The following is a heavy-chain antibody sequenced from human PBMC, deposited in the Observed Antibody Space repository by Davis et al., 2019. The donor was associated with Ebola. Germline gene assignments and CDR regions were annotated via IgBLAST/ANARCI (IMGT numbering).Heavy chain of an antibody. CDR2: ISGSGDDT. CDR3: AKDLTAAIDC. J-gene: IGHJ4*02. Sequence: PGGSLRLSCAASGFTFSGYAMSWVRQSPGKGLEWVSSISGSGDDTYDADSVKGRFTISRDNSKNTLYLQMDSLRVEDTAVYYCAKDLTAAIDCWGQGTLVTVSS. D-gene: IGHD6-13*01. CDR1: GFTFSGYA. V-gene: IGHV3-23*01.